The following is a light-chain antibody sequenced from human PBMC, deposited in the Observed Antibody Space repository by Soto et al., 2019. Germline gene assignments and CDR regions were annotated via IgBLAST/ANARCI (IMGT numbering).Light chain of an antibody. CDR1: QSVSGKY. V-gene: IGKV3-20*01. Sequence: EIVLTQSPGTLSLSPGERATLSCRASQSVSGKYLAWYHQRPGQAPRVLIHSASSRATGIPDRFTGSGSGTDFTLTITRLEPEDFGVYYCQQYSSLPRTFGQGTKVDIK. CDR2: SAS. CDR3: QQYSSLPRT. J-gene: IGKJ1*01.